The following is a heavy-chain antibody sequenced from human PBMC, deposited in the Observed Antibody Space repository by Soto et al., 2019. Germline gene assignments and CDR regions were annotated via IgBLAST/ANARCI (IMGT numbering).Heavy chain of an antibody. CDR3: ARAVVVVTAIHYYYYYGMDV. CDR1: GGTFSSYA. Sequence: SVKVSCKASGGTFSSYAISWVRQAPGQGLEWMGGIIPIFGTANYAQKFQGRVTITADESTSTAYMELSSLRSEDTAVYYCARAVVVVTAIHYYYYYGMDVWGQGTTVTVS. J-gene: IGHJ6*02. D-gene: IGHD2-21*02. CDR2: IIPIFGTA. V-gene: IGHV1-69*13.